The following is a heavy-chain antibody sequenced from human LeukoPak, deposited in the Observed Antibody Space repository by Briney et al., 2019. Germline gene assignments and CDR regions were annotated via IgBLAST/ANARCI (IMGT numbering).Heavy chain of an antibody. V-gene: IGHV4-59*01. CDR1: GGSISGYH. D-gene: IGHD4-17*01. J-gene: IGHJ4*02. CDR2: IYYSGST. Sequence: SETLSLTCTVSGGSISGYHWSWIRQPPGKGLRWIGNIYYSGSTNYNPSLKSRVTISVDTSKNQFSLKLSSVTAADTAVYYCARSTVTAAPLFYWGQGTLVTVSS. CDR3: ARSTVTAAPLFY.